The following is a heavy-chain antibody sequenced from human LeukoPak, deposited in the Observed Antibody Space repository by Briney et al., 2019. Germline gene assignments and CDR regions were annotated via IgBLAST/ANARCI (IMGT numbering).Heavy chain of an antibody. CDR3: ARFQYYYDSSGYYPREY. CDR1: GGSISSSSYY. Sequence: SETLSLTCTVSGGSISSSSYYWGWIRQPPGKGLEWIVSIYYSGSTYYNPSLKSRVPISVGTSKNRFSLKVSSVTAADTAVYYCARFQYYYDSSGYYPREYWGQGTLVTVSS. CDR2: IYYSGST. D-gene: IGHD3-22*01. V-gene: IGHV4-39*01. J-gene: IGHJ4*02.